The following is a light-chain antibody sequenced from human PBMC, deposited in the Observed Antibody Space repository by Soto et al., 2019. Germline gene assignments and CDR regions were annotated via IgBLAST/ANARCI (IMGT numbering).Light chain of an antibody. Sequence: DFELTQSPSSLSAFVGDRVSISCRASQSISKFLSWYQQRPGTAPKLLIYAASSLESGVPSRFSGSGSGTDFTLTISSVQPEDFATYYCQQNYNTPITFGQGTRLEIK. CDR1: QSISKF. CDR2: AAS. V-gene: IGKV1-39*01. J-gene: IGKJ5*01. CDR3: QQNYNTPIT.